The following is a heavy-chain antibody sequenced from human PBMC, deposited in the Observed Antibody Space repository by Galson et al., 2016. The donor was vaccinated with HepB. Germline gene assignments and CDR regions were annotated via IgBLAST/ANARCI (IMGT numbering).Heavy chain of an antibody. CDR2: INSSGST. D-gene: IGHD6-13*01. J-gene: IGHJ4*02. V-gene: IGHV4-34*01. CDR3: ARGRFAAAGNAAFDY. CDR1: GGPFSGYD. Sequence: SETLSLTCAVYGGPFSGYDWSWLRQPPGKGLEWIGDINSSGSTNYNPSLKSRVSISVDPSKNQFSLKLSSVTAVATAVYYCARGRFAAAGNAAFDYWGQGTLVTASS.